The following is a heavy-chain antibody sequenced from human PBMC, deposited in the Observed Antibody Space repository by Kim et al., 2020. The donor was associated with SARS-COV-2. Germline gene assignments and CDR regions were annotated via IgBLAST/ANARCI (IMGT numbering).Heavy chain of an antibody. Sequence: ASVKVSCKASGYTFTSYGISWVRQAPGQGLEWMGWISAYNGNTNYAQKLQGRVTMTTDTSTSTAYMELRSLRSDDTAVYYCARGSDPHSGLTDCSGGSCYLGEYGMDVWGQGTTVTVSS. CDR3: ARGSDPHSGLTDCSGGSCYLGEYGMDV. J-gene: IGHJ6*02. CDR1: GYTFTSYG. CDR2: ISAYNGNT. V-gene: IGHV1-18*01. D-gene: IGHD2-15*01.